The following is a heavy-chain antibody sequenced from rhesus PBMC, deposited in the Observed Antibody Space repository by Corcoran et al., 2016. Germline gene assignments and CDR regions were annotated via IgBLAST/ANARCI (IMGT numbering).Heavy chain of an antibody. CDR2: IGGRSGST. J-gene: IGHJ4*01. V-gene: IGHV4-127*01. CDR3: ARSWGYHFDY. CDR1: GYSISSGYG. Sequence: QVQLQESGPGLVKPSETLSLTCAVSGYSISSGYGWSWIRQPPGKGLEWIGYIGGRSGSTNYNPSLNSRVTISKDTSKNQFSLKLSSVTAADTAVYYCARSWGYHFDYWGQGFLVTVSS. D-gene: IGHD5-42*01.